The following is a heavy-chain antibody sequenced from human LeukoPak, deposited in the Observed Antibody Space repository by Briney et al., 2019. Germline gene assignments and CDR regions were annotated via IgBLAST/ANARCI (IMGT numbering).Heavy chain of an antibody. CDR3: ARDGEGYCSGGSCHNWFDP. J-gene: IGHJ5*02. D-gene: IGHD2-15*01. V-gene: IGHV1-2*02. CDR2: INPNSGGT. CDR1: GSTFTAYY. Sequence: ASVKVSCKASGSTFTAYYMHWVRQAPGQGLEWMGWINPNSGGTNYAQKFQGRVTMTRDTSISTAYMELSRLRSDDTAVYYCARDGEGYCSGGSCHNWFDPWGQGTLVTVSS.